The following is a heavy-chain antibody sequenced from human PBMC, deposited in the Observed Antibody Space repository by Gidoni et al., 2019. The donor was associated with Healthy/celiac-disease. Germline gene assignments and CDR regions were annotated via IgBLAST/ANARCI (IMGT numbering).Heavy chain of an antibody. Sequence: EVQLVESGGGLVKPGGSLRLSCAASGFTFSSYSMNWVRQAPGKGLEWVSSISSSSSYIYYADSVKGRFTISRDNAKNSLYLQMNSLRAEDTAVYYCARDEGGYDILTGSYYYYYYGMDVWGQGTTVTVSS. CDR3: ARDEGGYDILTGSYYYYYYGMDV. V-gene: IGHV3-21*01. CDR1: GFTFSSYS. CDR2: ISSSSSYI. D-gene: IGHD3-9*01. J-gene: IGHJ6*02.